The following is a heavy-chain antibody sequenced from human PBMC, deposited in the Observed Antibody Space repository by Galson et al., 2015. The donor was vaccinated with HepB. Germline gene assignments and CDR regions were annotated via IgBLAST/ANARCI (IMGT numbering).Heavy chain of an antibody. Sequence: SVKVSCKASGYTFTSYAMNWVRQAPGQGLEWMGWINTNTGNPTYAQGFTGRFVFSLDTSVSTAYLQISSLKAEDTAVYYCARAYPYSYYYDSSGYYPDAFDIWGQGTMVTVSS. D-gene: IGHD3-22*01. V-gene: IGHV7-4-1*02. J-gene: IGHJ3*02. CDR2: INTNTGNP. CDR3: ARAYPYSYYYDSSGYYPDAFDI. CDR1: GYTFTSYA.